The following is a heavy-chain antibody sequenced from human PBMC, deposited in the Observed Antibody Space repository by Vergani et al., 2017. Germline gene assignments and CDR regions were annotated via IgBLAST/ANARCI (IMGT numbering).Heavy chain of an antibody. J-gene: IGHJ6*02. Sequence: EVQLVESGGGLVQPGGSLRLSCAASGFTFSSYEMNWVRQAPGKGLEWVSYISSSGSTIYYADSVKGRFTISRDNAKNSLYLQMNSLRAEDTAVYYCARSSGWYGSYYYYGMDVWGQGTTVTVSS. D-gene: IGHD6-19*01. CDR1: GFTFSSYE. V-gene: IGHV3-48*03. CDR2: ISSSGSTI. CDR3: ARSSGWYGSYYYYGMDV.